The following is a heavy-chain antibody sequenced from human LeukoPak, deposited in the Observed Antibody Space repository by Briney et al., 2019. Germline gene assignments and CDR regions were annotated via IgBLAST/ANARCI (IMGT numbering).Heavy chain of an antibody. V-gene: IGHV3-7*01. Sequence: GGSLRLSCVASGFTFSDYWMTWVRQAPGKGLECVANIKQDGSEKFYVDSVKGRFTISRDNAKNSLYLQMNSLRAEDTAVYYCARDGRFSYGALDIWGQGTMVTVSS. CDR3: ARDGRFSYGALDI. D-gene: IGHD3-3*01. J-gene: IGHJ3*02. CDR1: GFTFSDYW. CDR2: IKQDGSEK.